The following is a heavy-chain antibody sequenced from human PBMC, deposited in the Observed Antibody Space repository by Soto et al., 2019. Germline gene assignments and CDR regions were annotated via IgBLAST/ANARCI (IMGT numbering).Heavy chain of an antibody. CDR1: GGSISSSSYY. J-gene: IGHJ2*01. CDR2: IYYSGST. Sequence: QLQLQESGPGLVKPSETLSLTCTVSGGSISSSSYYWGWIRQPPGKGLEWIGSIYYSGSTYYNPSLKSRVTISVDTSKNQFSLKLSSVTAADTAVYYCARHIVVGMALLNALGYFDLWGRGTLVTVSS. D-gene: IGHD2-21*01. CDR3: ARHIVVGMALLNALGYFDL. V-gene: IGHV4-39*01.